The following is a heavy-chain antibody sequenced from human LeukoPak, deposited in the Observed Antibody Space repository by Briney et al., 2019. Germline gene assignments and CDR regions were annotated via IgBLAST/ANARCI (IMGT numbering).Heavy chain of an antibody. CDR2: IHSADSNT. Sequence: GESLKISCEDSGYSFTNYWIGWVRQMPGKGLEWMGIIHSADSNTKYSPSFQGQVTISADKSISTAYLQWSGLKASDTAMYYCAGARHGDYRWDYWGQGTLVAVSS. CDR1: GYSFTNYW. V-gene: IGHV5-51*01. D-gene: IGHD4-17*01. J-gene: IGHJ4*02. CDR3: AGARHGDYRWDY.